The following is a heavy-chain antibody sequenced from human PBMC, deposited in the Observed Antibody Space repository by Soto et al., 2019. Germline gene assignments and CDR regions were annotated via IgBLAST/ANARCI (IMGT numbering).Heavy chain of an antibody. V-gene: IGHV4-34*01. Sequence: QVQLQQWGAGLLKPSETVSLTCAVYGGSFIGYYGTWIRQPPGKGLEWIGEINHSGSTNYNPSLKSRVTISADTSKNQFSLRLSSVTAADTAVYYRATLGHYDFWSGFRKGNWFDPWGQGTLVTVSS. J-gene: IGHJ5*02. CDR2: INHSGST. CDR3: ATLGHYDFWSGFRKGNWFDP. CDR1: GGSFIGYY. D-gene: IGHD3-3*01.